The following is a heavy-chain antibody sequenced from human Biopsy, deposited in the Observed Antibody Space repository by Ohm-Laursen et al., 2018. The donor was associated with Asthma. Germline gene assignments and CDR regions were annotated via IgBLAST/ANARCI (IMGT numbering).Heavy chain of an antibody. CDR2: IYYSGST. Sequence: SDTLSLTCTVSGSSINIGDYYWSWIRQHPVKGLEWIGYIYYSGSTYYNPSLKSRVSISLDTSKNQFSLSLTSVTAADTAVYYCARTTYGDDGFDPWGQGTLVTVSS. J-gene: IGHJ5*02. CDR1: GSSINIGDYY. D-gene: IGHD4-17*01. V-gene: IGHV4-31*03. CDR3: ARTTYGDDGFDP.